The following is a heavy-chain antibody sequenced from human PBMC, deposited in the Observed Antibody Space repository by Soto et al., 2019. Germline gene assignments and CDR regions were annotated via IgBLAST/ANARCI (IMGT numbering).Heavy chain of an antibody. J-gene: IGHJ5*02. CDR3: ARDPPTCWGTSCYVSWFDP. V-gene: IGHV3-48*01. CDR2: ISSSSSTI. Sequence: GGSLRLSCAASGFTFSSYSMNWVRQAPGKGLEWVSYISSSSSTIYYADSVKGRFTISRDNAKNSLYLQMNSLRAEDTAVYYCARDPPTCWGTSCYVSWFDPWGQGTLVTVSS. D-gene: IGHD2-2*01. CDR1: GFTFSSYS.